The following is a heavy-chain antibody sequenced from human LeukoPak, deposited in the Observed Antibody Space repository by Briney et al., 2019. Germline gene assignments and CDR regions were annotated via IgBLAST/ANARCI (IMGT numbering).Heavy chain of an antibody. CDR2: ISSSSSYI. CDR3: ARDPDSSSWYWRHYYGMDV. J-gene: IGHJ6*02. V-gene: IGHV3-21*01. Sequence: PGGSLRLSCAASGFTFGTYAMNWVRQAPGKGLEWVSSISSSSSYIYYADSVKGRFTISRDNAKNSLCLQMNSLRAEDTAVYYCARDPDSSSWYWRHYYGMDVWGQGTTVTVSS. D-gene: IGHD6-13*01. CDR1: GFTFGTYA.